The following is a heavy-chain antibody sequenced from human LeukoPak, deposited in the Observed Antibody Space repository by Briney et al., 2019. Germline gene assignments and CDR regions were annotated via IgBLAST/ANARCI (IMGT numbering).Heavy chain of an antibody. D-gene: IGHD3-10*01. CDR2: ISSSSSYI. J-gene: IGHJ4*02. V-gene: IGHV3-21*01. CDR3: ATNGGGYFDY. CDR1: GFTFSSYS. Sequence: GGSLRLSCAASGFTFSSYSMNWIRQAPGKGLEWVSSISSSSSYIYYADSVKGRFTISRDNAKNSLYLQMNSLRAEDTAVYYCATNGGGYFDYWGQGTLVTVSS.